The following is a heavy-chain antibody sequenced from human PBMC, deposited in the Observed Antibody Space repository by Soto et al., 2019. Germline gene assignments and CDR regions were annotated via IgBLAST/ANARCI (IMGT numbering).Heavy chain of an antibody. V-gene: IGHV3-21*01. CDR3: TRDASRDSSARGWFDP. Sequence: GGSLRLSCPASGFTFRGFTMNWVRQAPGKGLEWVSTISSNSAYIYYTDALRGRFTISRDNAKNSLHLQMNSLRAEDTAVYYCTRDASRDSSARGWFDPWGPGTLVTVSS. CDR2: ISSNSAYI. J-gene: IGHJ5*02. D-gene: IGHD6-13*01. CDR1: GFTFRGFT.